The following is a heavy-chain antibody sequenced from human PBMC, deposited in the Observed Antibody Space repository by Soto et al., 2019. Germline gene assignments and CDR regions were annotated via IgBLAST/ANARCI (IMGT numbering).Heavy chain of an antibody. CDR2: IYYSGST. J-gene: IGHJ5*02. D-gene: IGHD6-13*01. V-gene: IGHV4-31*03. CDR3: ARDRHRLCSSWPNNWLDP. CDR1: GGSISSGGYY. Sequence: PSETLSLTCTVSGGSISSGGYYWSWIRQHPGKGLEWIGYIYYSGSTYYNPSLKSRVTISVDTSKNQFSLKLSSVTAADTAVYYCARDRHRLCSSWPNNWLDPWGQGTLVTVSS.